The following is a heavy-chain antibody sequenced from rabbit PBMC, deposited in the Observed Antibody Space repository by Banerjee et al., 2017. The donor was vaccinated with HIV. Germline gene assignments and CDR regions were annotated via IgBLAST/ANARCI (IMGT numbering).Heavy chain of an antibody. CDR1: IIDFSSYYY. CDR2: IYTGDGYT. J-gene: IGHJ4*01. Sequence: QEQLEESGGDLVKPEGTLTLTCKASIIDFSSYYYLCWVRQAPGKGLEWIGCIYTGDGYTYYASWAKGRFTISKTSSTTVTLQMTSLTAADTATYFCARDRAGYAGYYFTLWGQGTLVTVS. CDR3: ARDRAGYAGYYFTL. D-gene: IGHD4-2*01. V-gene: IGHV1S45*01.